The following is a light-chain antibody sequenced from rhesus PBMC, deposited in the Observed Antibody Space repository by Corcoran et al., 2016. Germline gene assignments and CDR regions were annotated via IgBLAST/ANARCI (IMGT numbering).Light chain of an antibody. CDR2: KAS. CDR1: KSVNNY. J-gene: IGKJ3*01. V-gene: IGKV1-74*01. Sequence: DIQMTQSPSSLSASLGDRVSITCRASKSVNNYLNWYQQKPGKAPQLLIFKASSLERGVTSRLSGSGAVTDYNLTISSLQPEDLATYYCQHAYGTPFTFGPGTKLEIK. CDR3: QHAYGTPFT.